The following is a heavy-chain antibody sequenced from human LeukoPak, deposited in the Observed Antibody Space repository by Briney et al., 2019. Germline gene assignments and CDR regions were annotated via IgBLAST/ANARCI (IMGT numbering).Heavy chain of an antibody. V-gene: IGHV3-30*04. Sequence: PGGSLRLSCAASGFTFSSFAMHWVRQAPGKGLEWVAVVPYDGSNKYYADSVKGRFTISRDNSKNTLYLQMNSLRAEDTAVYYCARSRVWFGELLYSDWFDPWGQGTLVTVSS. CDR1: GFTFSSFA. D-gene: IGHD3-10*01. CDR3: ARSRVWFGELLYSDWFDP. J-gene: IGHJ5*02. CDR2: VPYDGSNK.